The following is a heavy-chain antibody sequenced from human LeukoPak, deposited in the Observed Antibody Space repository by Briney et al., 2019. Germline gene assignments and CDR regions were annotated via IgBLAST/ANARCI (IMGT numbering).Heavy chain of an antibody. CDR2: ITGDGET. Sequence: GGSLRLSCVASGFTFDDYVMHWVRQGPGKSLEWVSAITGDGETYYSDSLKGRFIISRDNPKNTLYLQLNNLTTEDTAFYYCAKGQWIIQDWFDLWGQGALVSVSS. V-gene: IGHV3-43*02. J-gene: IGHJ5*02. CDR3: AKGQWIIQDWFDL. D-gene: IGHD3-3*01. CDR1: GFTFDDYV.